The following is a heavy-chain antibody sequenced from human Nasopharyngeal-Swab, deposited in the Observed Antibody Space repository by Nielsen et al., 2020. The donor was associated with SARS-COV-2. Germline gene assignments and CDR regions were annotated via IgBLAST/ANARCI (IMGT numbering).Heavy chain of an antibody. CDR1: GFNFSNYA. CDR2: ISGSGAHT. Sequence: GESLKISCAASGFNFSNYAMTWVRQAPGRGLEWVSSISGSGAHTYYADSVRGRFTISRDNSKNTVFLQMNSLRAEDTALFFCAKDGGGWLTSGWYYFDFWGQGSQVTVSS. J-gene: IGHJ4*02. CDR3: AKDGGGWLTSGWYYFDF. D-gene: IGHD6-19*01. V-gene: IGHV3-23*01.